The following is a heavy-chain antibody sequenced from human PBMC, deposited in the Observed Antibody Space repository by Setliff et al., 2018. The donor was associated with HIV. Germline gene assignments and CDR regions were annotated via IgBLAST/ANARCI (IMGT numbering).Heavy chain of an antibody. CDR2: INTSGST. J-gene: IGHJ4*02. CDR3: ARDPNTGWYYLDF. Sequence: SETLSLTCTVSGGSVSNYYWTWIRQSAGKGLEWIGHINTSGSTKDNPSLKSRLTMSVASSGNQFALTLTSGTAADPAVYYCARDPNTGWYYLDFWGPGALVTVSS. CDR1: GGSVSNYY. V-gene: IGHV4-4*07. D-gene: IGHD6-19*01.